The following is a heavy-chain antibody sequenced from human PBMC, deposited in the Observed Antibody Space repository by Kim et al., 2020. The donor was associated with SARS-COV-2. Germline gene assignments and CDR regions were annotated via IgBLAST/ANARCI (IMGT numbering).Heavy chain of an antibody. CDR3: AKDTYYYGLGSSFSNYYYGMDV. J-gene: IGHJ6*02. CDR1: GFIFSSYA. CDR2: FSVSDNST. V-gene: IGHV3-23*01. D-gene: IGHD3-10*01. Sequence: GGSLRLSCAASGFIFSSYAMSWVRQAPGKGLEWVSGFSVSDNSTYYADSVKGRFTISRDNSKNTLYLQMNSLRAEDTAVYYCAKDTYYYGLGSSFSNYYYGMDVWGQGTTVTVS.